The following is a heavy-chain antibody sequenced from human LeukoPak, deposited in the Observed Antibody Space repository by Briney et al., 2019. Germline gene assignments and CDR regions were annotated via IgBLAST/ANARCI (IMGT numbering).Heavy chain of an antibody. CDR1: GFSFSNAW. CDR3: TTEYYGSGSDIDV. J-gene: IGHJ6*03. CDR2: IKRQSDGATT. V-gene: IGHV3-15*01. D-gene: IGHD3-22*01. Sequence: GGSLRPSCAASGFSFSNAWMSWVRQVPGTGLEWVGRIKRQSDGATTQYAAPVKDRFTISRDNSKKTLYLQMNNLKTEDTAVYYCTTEYYGSGSDIDVWGKGTTVTVSS.